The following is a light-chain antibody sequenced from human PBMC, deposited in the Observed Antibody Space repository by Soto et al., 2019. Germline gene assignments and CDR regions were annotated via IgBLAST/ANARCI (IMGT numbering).Light chain of an antibody. CDR3: QQYNSYWT. J-gene: IGKJ1*01. Sequence: IQLTQSPSFLSASVGDRVTITCRASQGISTYLAWYQQKLGKAPKLLIYDASTLQSGVPSRFSGSGSGTEFTLTISSLQPDDFATYYCQQYNSYWTFGQGTKVDIK. V-gene: IGKV1-9*01. CDR1: QGISTY. CDR2: DAS.